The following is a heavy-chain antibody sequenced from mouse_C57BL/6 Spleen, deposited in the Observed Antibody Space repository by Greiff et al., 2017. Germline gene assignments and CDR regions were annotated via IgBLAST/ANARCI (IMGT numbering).Heavy chain of an antibody. CDR3: AFYDYDGDY. Sequence: QVQLQQPGAELVRPGSSVKLSCKASGYTFTSYWMDWVKQRPGQGLEWIGNIYPSDSETHYNQKFKDKATLTVDKSSSTAYMQLSSLTSEDSAVYYCAFYDYDGDYWGQGTTLTVSS. V-gene: IGHV1-61*01. D-gene: IGHD2-4*01. J-gene: IGHJ2*01. CDR1: GYTFTSYW. CDR2: IYPSDSET.